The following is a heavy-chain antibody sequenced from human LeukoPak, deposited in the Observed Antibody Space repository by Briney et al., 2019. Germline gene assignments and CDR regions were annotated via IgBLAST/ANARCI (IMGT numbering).Heavy chain of an antibody. CDR1: GFTFSSYG. V-gene: IGHV3-30*02. CDR2: IRYDGSNK. D-gene: IGHD3-3*01. CDR3: AKDLQEWLLLNYFDY. J-gene: IGHJ4*02. Sequence: GGSLRLSCAASGFTFSSYGMHWVRQAPGKGLEWVAFIRYDGSNKYYADSVKGRFTISRDNSKNTLYLQMNSLRAEDTAVYYCAKDLQEWLLLNYFDYWGQGTLVTVSS.